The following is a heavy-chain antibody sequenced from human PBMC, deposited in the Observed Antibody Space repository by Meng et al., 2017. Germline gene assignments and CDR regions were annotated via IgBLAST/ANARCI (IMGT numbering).Heavy chain of an antibody. J-gene: IGHJ4*02. D-gene: IGHD5-12*01. V-gene: IGHV3-23*01. CDR1: GFTFSSYA. CDR3: ARVGGYMYSGYDYGFKGVDY. CDR2: ISGSGGST. Sequence: GESLKISCAASGFTFSSYAMSWVRQAPGKGLEWVSAISGSGGSTYYADSVKGRFTISRDNSKNTLYLQMNSLRSDDTAVYYCARVGGYMYSGYDYGFKGVDYWGQGTLVTVSS.